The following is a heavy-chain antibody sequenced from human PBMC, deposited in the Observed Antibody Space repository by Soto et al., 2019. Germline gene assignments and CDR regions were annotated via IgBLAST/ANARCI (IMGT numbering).Heavy chain of an antibody. CDR2: IWYDGSNK. CDR3: ARDSPFGRVRGVTPDY. CDR1: GFTFSSYG. Sequence: QVQQVESGGGVVQPGRSLRLSCAASGFTFSSYGMHWVRQAPGKGLEWVAVIWYDGSNKYYADSVKGRFTISRDNSKNTLYLQMNSLRAEDTAVYYCARDSPFGRVRGVTPDYWGQGTLVTVSS. V-gene: IGHV3-33*01. D-gene: IGHD3-10*01. J-gene: IGHJ4*02.